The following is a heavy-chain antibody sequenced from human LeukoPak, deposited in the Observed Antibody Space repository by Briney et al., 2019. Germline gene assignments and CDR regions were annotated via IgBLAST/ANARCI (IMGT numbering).Heavy chain of an antibody. V-gene: IGHV1-69*05. CDR3: ARGIAVAGTSYYFDY. D-gene: IGHD6-19*01. J-gene: IGHJ4*02. CDR2: IIPIFGTA. Sequence: SVKVSCKASGGTFSSYAISWVRQAPGQGLEWMGGIIPIFGTANYAQKFQGRVTITTDESTSTAYMELSSLRSEDTAVYYCARGIAVAGTSYYFDYWGQGPLVTVSS. CDR1: GGTFSSYA.